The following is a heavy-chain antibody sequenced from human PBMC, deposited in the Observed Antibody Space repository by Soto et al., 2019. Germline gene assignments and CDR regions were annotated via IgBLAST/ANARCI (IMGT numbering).Heavy chain of an antibody. V-gene: IGHV3-23*01. D-gene: IGHD1-26*01. Sequence: EVHLLESGGGLVQPGGSLRLSCAASGFTFSSSAMSWVRQASGKGLDWVSSISDSGVSTYYADSVKGRFTISRDNSKSTLYLLMNSLRAEDTAVYYCAKETYSGSSHLDYWGQGTLVTVSS. CDR3: AKETYSGSSHLDY. CDR2: ISDSGVST. CDR1: GFTFSSSA. J-gene: IGHJ4*02.